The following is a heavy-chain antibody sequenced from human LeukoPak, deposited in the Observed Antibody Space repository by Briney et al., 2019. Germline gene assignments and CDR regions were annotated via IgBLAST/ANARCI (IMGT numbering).Heavy chain of an antibody. CDR2: ISGSGRYI. V-gene: IGHV3-21*01. J-gene: IGHJ4*02. D-gene: IGHD3-22*01. CDR3: ARGGSGGDDYYDSSVDY. CDR1: GFTVRNYS. Sequence: SGGSLRLSCVASGFTVRNYSMNWVRQAPGRGLEWVSSISGSGRYISYADSVRGRFTISRDKSLYLQMNSLRAEDTAVYYCARGGSGGDDYYDSSVDYWGQGPLVTVSS.